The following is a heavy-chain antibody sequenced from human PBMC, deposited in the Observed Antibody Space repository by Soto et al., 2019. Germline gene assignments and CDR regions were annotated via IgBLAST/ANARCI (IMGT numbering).Heavy chain of an antibody. CDR3: ARDRSGYYNTSGPFDY. D-gene: IGHD3-22*01. V-gene: IGHV3-66*01. CDR2: IYSGGST. Sequence: GSLRLSCAASGFTVSSTYMTWVRQAPGKGLEWVSFIYSGGSTYYADSVKGRFIISRDNSKNTLYLQMNSLRAEDTAVYYCARDRSGYYNTSGPFDYWGQGTLVTVSS. J-gene: IGHJ4*02. CDR1: GFTVSSTY.